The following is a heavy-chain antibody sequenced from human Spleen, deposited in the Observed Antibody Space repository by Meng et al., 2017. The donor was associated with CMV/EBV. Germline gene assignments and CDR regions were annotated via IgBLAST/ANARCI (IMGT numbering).Heavy chain of an antibody. J-gene: IGHJ3*02. CDR3: AREHDAFDI. V-gene: IGHV1-18*01. CDR2: ISTYSGKT. Sequence: ASVKVSCKASGYTFTSYGISWVRQVPGQGLEWMGWISTYSGKTDYAQKYQGRVTLTTDTSSSTVYMELRSLRSDDTAVYYCAREHDAFDIWGQGTMVTVSS. CDR1: GYTFTSYG.